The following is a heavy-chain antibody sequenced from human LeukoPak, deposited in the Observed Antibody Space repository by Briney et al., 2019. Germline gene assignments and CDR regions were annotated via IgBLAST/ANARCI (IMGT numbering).Heavy chain of an antibody. CDR3: ARDFMEVVVIAGDAFDI. CDR2: ISAYNGNT. V-gene: IGHV1-18*01. Sequence: GASVKVSCKASGGTFSSYAISWVRQAPGQGLEWMGWISAYNGNTNYAQKLQGRVTMTTDTSTSTAYMELRSLRSDDTAVYYCARDFMEVVVIAGDAFDIWGQGTMVTVSS. CDR1: GGTFSSYA. D-gene: IGHD3-22*01. J-gene: IGHJ3*02.